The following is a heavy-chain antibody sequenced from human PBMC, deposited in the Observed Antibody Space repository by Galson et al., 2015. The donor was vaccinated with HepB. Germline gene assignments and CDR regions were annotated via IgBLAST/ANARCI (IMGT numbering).Heavy chain of an antibody. CDR3: AKDWSSSWYYFDY. CDR2: ISYDGDNE. D-gene: IGHD6-13*01. V-gene: IGHV3-30-3*01. Sequence: SLRLSCAASGFTFRTYTMHWVRQAPGKGLEWVAVISYDGDNEYYADSVKGRFTISRDNSKNTLYVQMNSLRAEDTAVYYCAKDWSSSWYYFDYWGQGTLVTVSS. J-gene: IGHJ4*02. CDR1: GFTFRTYT.